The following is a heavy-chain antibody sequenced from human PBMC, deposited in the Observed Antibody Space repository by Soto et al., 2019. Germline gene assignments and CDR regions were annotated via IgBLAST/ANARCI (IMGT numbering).Heavy chain of an antibody. CDR3: VGGVTGTTFNYGMDV. CDR1: GGSISDHY. CDR2: IYNGGRT. D-gene: IGHD1-7*01. Sequence: SETLSLTCTVSGGSISDHYYMWIRQSPGKGLEYIGYIYNGGRTDYNPSLKSRVIISVDTSKNQFSLKLTSVTAADTAVYYCVGGVTGTTFNYGMDVWGQGPTVTVSS. V-gene: IGHV4-59*03. J-gene: IGHJ6*02.